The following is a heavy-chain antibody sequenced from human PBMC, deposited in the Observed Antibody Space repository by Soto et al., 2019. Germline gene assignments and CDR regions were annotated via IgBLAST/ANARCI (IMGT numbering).Heavy chain of an antibody. J-gene: IGHJ3*02. CDR1: GGSISSYY. D-gene: IGHD2-15*01. CDR3: AREGNGEGYCSGGSCHGDAFDI. V-gene: IGHV4-59*01. Sequence: SETLSLTCTVSGGSISSYYWSWIRQPPGKGLEWIGYIYYSGSTNYNPSLKSRVTISVDTSKNQFSLKLSSVTAADTAVYYCAREGNGEGYCSGGSCHGDAFDIWGQGTMVTVSS. CDR2: IYYSGST.